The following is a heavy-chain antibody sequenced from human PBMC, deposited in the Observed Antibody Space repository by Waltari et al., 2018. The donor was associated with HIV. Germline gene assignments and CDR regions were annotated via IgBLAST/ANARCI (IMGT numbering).Heavy chain of an antibody. CDR1: GGSFSGYY. CDR2: INHSGST. CDR3: TGVGIAAAGKGVFDY. V-gene: IGHV4-34*01. D-gene: IGHD6-13*01. Sequence: QVQLQQWGAGLLKPSETLSLTCAVYGGSFSGYYWSWIRQPPGKGLEWIGEINHSGSTNYNPSLKSRVTISVDTSKNQFSLKLSSVTAADTAVYYCTGVGIAAAGKGVFDYWGQGTLVTVSS. J-gene: IGHJ4*02.